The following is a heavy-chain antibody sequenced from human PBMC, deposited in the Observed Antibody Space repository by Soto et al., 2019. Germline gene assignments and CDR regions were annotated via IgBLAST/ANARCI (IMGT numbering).Heavy chain of an antibody. CDR1: GGSISSSSYY. CDR2: IYYSGST. Sequence: SETLSLTCTVSGGSISSSSYYWGWIRQPPGKGLEWIGSIYYSGSTYYNPSLKSRVTISVDTSKNQFSLKLSSVTAADTALYYCARHPSYGSGSYYNAPLLVDYYMDVWGKGTTVTVSS. J-gene: IGHJ6*03. D-gene: IGHD3-10*01. CDR3: ARHPSYGSGSYYNAPLLVDYYMDV. V-gene: IGHV4-39*01.